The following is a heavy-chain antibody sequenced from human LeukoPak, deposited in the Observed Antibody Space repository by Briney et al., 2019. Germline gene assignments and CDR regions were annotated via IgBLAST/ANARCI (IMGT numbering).Heavy chain of an antibody. CDR3: ARIDYATFDC. Sequence: PSETLSLTCTVSGGXINSYYCSWIRQPPGRGLEWIGDIYYSGSTIYNPSPKSRVTISVDTSKYQFSLNLRSVTAADTAVYYCARIDYATFDCWGPGTLVTVSS. V-gene: IGHV4-59*01. CDR2: IYYSGST. J-gene: IGHJ4*02. CDR1: GGXINSYY. D-gene: IGHD3-16*01.